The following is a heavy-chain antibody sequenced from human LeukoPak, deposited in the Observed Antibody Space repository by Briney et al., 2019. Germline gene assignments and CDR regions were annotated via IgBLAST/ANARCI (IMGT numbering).Heavy chain of an antibody. CDR1: GFTFDGYA. CDR3: AKDHYYDSSGNLDY. J-gene: IGHJ4*02. Sequence: PGGSLRLSCAASGFTFDGYAMHWVRQAPGKGLEWVSGISWNSGSIGYADSVKGRFTISRDNAKNSLYLQMNSLRAEDTALYYCAKDHYYDSSGNLDYWGQGTLVTVSS. D-gene: IGHD3-22*01. V-gene: IGHV3-9*01. CDR2: ISWNSGSI.